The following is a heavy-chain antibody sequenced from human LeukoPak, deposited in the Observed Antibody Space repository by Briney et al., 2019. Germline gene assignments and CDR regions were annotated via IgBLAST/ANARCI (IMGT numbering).Heavy chain of an antibody. CDR3: ARWMGGEYCSSTSCYTFDY. CDR1: GASISSYY. Sequence: SETLSLTCTVSGASISSYYWSWIRQPPGKGLEWLGYIYYSGSTNYNPSLKSRVTISVDTSKNQFSLKLSSVTAADTAVYYCARWMGGEYCSSTSCYTFDYWGQGTLVTVSS. J-gene: IGHJ4*02. V-gene: IGHV4-59*01. D-gene: IGHD2-2*02. CDR2: IYYSGST.